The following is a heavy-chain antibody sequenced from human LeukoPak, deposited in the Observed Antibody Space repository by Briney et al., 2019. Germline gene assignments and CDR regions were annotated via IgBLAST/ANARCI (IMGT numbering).Heavy chain of an antibody. CDR3: ASLEGGRYCSGGSCSRGNAFDI. J-gene: IGHJ3*02. D-gene: IGHD2-15*01. CDR2: ISSSSSTI. V-gene: IGHV3-48*01. CDR1: GFTFSSYS. Sequence: GGSLRLSCAASGFTFSSYSMNWVRQAPGKGLEWVSYISSSSSTIYYADSVKGRFTISRDNAKNSLYLQMNSLRAEDTAVYYCASLEGGRYCSGGSCSRGNAFDIWGQGTMVTVSS.